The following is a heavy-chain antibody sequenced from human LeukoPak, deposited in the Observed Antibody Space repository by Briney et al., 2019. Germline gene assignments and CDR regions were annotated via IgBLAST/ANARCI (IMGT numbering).Heavy chain of an antibody. CDR1: GGSISSYY. D-gene: IGHD2-2*01. J-gene: IGHJ4*02. V-gene: IGHV4-59*01. Sequence: SETLSLTCTVSGGSISSYYWSWIRQPPGKGLEWIGYIYYSGSTNYNPSLRSRVTISVDTSKNQFSLKLSSVSAADTAVYYCAREYCSSTSCQADYWGQGTLVTVSS. CDR3: AREYCSSTSCQADY. CDR2: IYYSGST.